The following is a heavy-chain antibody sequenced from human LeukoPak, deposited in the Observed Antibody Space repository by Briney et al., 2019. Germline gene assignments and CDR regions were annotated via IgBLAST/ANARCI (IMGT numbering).Heavy chain of an antibody. CDR2: IIPILGIA. D-gene: IGHD3-22*01. Sequence: ASVKVSCKASGGTFSSYAISWVRQAPGQGLEWMGRIIPILGIANYAQKFQGRVTITADKSTSTAYMELSSLRSEDTAVCYCARGYYDSSGYYSGYFDYWGQGTLVTVSS. J-gene: IGHJ4*02. CDR3: ARGYYDSSGYYSGYFDY. CDR1: GGTFSSYA. V-gene: IGHV1-69*04.